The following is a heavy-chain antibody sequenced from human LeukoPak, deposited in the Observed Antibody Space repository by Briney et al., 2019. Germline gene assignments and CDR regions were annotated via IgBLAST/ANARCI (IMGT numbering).Heavy chain of an antibody. V-gene: IGHV3-64*01. CDR1: GFTFSSYA. D-gene: IGHD3-9*01. CDR2: ISSNGGST. Sequence: PGGSLRLSCAASGFTFSSYAMHWVRQAPGKGLEYVSAISSNGGSTYYANSVKGRFTISRDNSKNTLYLQMGSLRAEDMAVYYCARGGLRYFDWSRPFDYWGQGTLVTVSS. J-gene: IGHJ4*02. CDR3: ARGGLRYFDWSRPFDY.